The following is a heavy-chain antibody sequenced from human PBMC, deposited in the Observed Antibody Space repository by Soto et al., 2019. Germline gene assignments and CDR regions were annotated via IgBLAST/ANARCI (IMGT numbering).Heavy chain of an antibody. D-gene: IGHD4-17*01. CDR1: GFIFDDYA. CDR3: AKGASTTVFAFNDY. Sequence: EVHLVESGGCLVQPGRSLRLSCAASGFIFDDYAMHWVRQAPGKGLEWVSSISWNSGNIGYADSVKGRFTISRDNAKNSLYLQMKRVRGDDTALYYCAKGASTTVFAFNDYWGQGTLVTVSS. V-gene: IGHV3-9*01. CDR2: ISWNSGNI. J-gene: IGHJ4*02.